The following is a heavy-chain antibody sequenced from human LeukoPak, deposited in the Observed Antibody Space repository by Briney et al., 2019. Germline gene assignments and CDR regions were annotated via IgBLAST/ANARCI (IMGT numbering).Heavy chain of an antibody. V-gene: IGHV3-23*01. D-gene: IGHD1-26*01. CDR1: GFTFSSYE. Sequence: GGSLRLSCAASGFTFSSYEMNWVRQAPGKGLEWVSGISGSGTGGNTYYGDSVKGRFTISRDNSKNTLYLQMNSLRAEDTAVYYCAKAGSIRFDYWGQGTLVTVSS. CDR2: ISGSGTGGNT. CDR3: AKAGSIRFDY. J-gene: IGHJ4*02.